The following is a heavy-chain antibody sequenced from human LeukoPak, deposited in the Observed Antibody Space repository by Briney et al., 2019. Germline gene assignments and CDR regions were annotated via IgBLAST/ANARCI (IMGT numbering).Heavy chain of an antibody. Sequence: PGGSLRLSCAASGFTFSSYWMSWVRQAPGKGLEWVANIKQDGSEKYYVDSVKGRFTISRDNAKNSLYLQMNSLRAEDTAVYYCARVIPGGPNWFDPWGQGTLVTVSS. CDR3: ARVIPGGPNWFDP. V-gene: IGHV3-7*04. CDR2: IKQDGSEK. D-gene: IGHD2-21*01. J-gene: IGHJ5*02. CDR1: GFTFSSYW.